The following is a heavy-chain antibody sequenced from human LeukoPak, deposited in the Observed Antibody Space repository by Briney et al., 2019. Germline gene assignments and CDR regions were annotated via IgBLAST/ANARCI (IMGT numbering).Heavy chain of an antibody. D-gene: IGHD6-19*01. V-gene: IGHV3-23*01. J-gene: IGHJ5*02. CDR2: ISGSGGST. CDR1: GFTFSSYA. CDR3: ARVPGYSSGWGLTRGFDP. Sequence: GGSLRLSCAASGFTFSSYAMSWVRQAPGKGLEWVSAISGSGGSTYYADSVKGRFTISRDNSKNTLYLQMNSLRAEDTAVYYCARVPGYSSGWGLTRGFDPWGQGTLVTVSS.